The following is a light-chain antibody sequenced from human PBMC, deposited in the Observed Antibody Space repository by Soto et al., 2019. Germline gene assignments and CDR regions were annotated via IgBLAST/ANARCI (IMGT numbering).Light chain of an antibody. CDR3: QQYGNSPKT. CDR2: GAS. J-gene: IGKJ1*01. V-gene: IGKV3-15*01. CDR1: QSVSSN. Sequence: EIVMTQSPATLSVSPGERATLSCRASQSVSSNLAWYQQKPGQAPRPLIYGASTRATSIPARFSGSGSGQDFTLTITRLAREDFAVYYSQQYGNSPKTVGQGTKVDIK.